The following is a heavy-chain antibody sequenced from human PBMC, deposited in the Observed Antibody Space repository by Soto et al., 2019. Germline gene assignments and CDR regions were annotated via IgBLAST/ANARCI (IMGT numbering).Heavy chain of an antibody. J-gene: IGHJ4*02. V-gene: IGHV3-74*01. CDR2: INSDGSRI. CDR3: ARAGDWNYVQDF. Sequence: GGSLRLSCAASGFTFTNYRIHWVRQAPGKGLVWVARINSDGSRINYADSVKGRFTISRDNAKNTVFLQMNSLRDEDSAVYFCARAGDWNYVQDFWGQGTLVTVSS. CDR1: GFTFTNYR. D-gene: IGHD1-7*01.